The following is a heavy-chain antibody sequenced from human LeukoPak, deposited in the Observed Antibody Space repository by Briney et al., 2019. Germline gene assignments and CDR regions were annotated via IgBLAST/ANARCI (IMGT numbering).Heavy chain of an antibody. CDR2: INQDGSEK. CDR3: ASRSSVAASGPG. V-gene: IGHV3-7*01. CDR1: GFTFSSYW. D-gene: IGHD2-15*01. J-gene: IGHJ4*02. Sequence: GGSLRLSCAASGFTFSSYWMSWVRQAPGKGLEWVANINQDGSEKYYVDSVKGRFTISRDNARNSLYLQMSSLRAEDTALYYCASRSSVAASGPGWGQGTLVTVSS.